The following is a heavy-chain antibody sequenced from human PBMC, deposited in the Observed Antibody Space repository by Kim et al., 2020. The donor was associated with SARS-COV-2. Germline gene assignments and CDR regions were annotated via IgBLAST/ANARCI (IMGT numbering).Heavy chain of an antibody. CDR1: GFTVSSNY. V-gene: IGHV3-66*01. Sequence: GGSLRLSCAASGFTVSSNYMSWLRQAPGKGLEWFSVIYSGDKTYYVESVKGRLTISRDNSKNMLYLQMSSLRVEDTAGDYCATNLAAAGLVWGQGTPVT. CDR3: ATNLAAAGLV. CDR2: IYSGDKT. J-gene: IGHJ4*02. D-gene: IGHD6-25*01.